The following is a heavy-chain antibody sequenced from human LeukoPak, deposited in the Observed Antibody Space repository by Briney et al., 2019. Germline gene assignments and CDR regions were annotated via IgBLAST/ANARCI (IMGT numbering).Heavy chain of an antibody. D-gene: IGHD3-22*01. CDR2: IYYSGST. Sequence: SETLSLTCTVSGGSISSSSYYWGWIRQPPGKGLEWIGSIYYSGSTYYNPSLKSRVTISVDTSKNQFSLKLSSVTAADTAVYYCARSLYYYDSRVLQHWGQGTLVTVSS. J-gene: IGHJ1*01. CDR3: ARSLYYYDSRVLQH. CDR1: GGSISSSSYY. V-gene: IGHV4-39*07.